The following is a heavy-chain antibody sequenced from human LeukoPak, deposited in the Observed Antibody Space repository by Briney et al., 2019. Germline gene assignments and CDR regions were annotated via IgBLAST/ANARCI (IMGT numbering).Heavy chain of an antibody. CDR2: IYTSGST. CDR1: GGSISSYY. J-gene: IGHJ4*02. V-gene: IGHV4-4*07. Sequence: PAETLSLTCTVSGGSISSYYWSWIRQPAGKGLEWIGRIYTSGSTNYNPSLKSRVTMSVDTSKNQFSLKLSSVTAADTAVYYCARLYSSGWYYSRGDHFDYWGQGTLVTVSS. D-gene: IGHD6-19*01. CDR3: ARLYSSGWYYSRGDHFDY.